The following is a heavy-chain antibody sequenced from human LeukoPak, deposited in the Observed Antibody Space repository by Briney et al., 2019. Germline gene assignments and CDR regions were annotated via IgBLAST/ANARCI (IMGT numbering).Heavy chain of an antibody. CDR2: IKQDGSEN. CDR1: GFSFSSYW. Sequence: GSLRLSCAASGFSFSSYWMSWVRQAPGKGLEWVAGIKQDGSENHYVDSVKGRFTVSRDNAKNSLYLQMNSLRVEDTAVYYYARNRDYAMGVWGQGTTVIVSS. V-gene: IGHV3-7*01. CDR3: ARNRDYAMGV. J-gene: IGHJ6*02. D-gene: IGHD3-16*02.